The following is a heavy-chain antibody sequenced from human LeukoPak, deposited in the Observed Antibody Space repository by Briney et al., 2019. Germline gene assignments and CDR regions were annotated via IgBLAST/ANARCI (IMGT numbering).Heavy chain of an antibody. D-gene: IGHD3-10*01. CDR2: ISGSGGGT. J-gene: IGHJ4*02. CDR1: GFTFSIHA. CDR3: VKVPYGSGSYSTLDY. Sequence: GGSLRLSCAASGFTFSIHAMTWVRQAPGKGLEWVSAISGSGGGTLYADSVKGRFTISRDNSKNTLYLQINSLRAEDTAVYYCVKVPYGSGSYSTLDYWGQGTLVTVSS. V-gene: IGHV3-23*01.